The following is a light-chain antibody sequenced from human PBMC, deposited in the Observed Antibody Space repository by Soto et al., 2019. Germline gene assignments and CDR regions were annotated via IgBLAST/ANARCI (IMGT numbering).Light chain of an antibody. CDR1: QSVSSNY. CDR3: HHYGSSPPT. J-gene: IGKJ1*01. V-gene: IGKV3-20*01. CDR2: GAS. Sequence: EIVLTQSPGTLSLSPGERATLSCRASQSVSSNYLAWYRRKPGQAPRLLIYGASNRATDIPGRFSGSGSGTDSTLTITTLEPEDFALYYCHHYGSSPPTFGPGTSVQIK.